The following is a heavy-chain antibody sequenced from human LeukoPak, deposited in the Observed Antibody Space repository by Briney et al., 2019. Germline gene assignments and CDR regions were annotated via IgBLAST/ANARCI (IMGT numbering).Heavy chain of an antibody. Sequence: GRSLRLSCAASGFSFITYGMHWVRQAPGKGLEWVAVISYDGSNKYYADSVKGRFTISRDNSKNTLYLQMDTLRAEDSAVYYCAKVYFDILTGYYRGPNFDYWGQGTLVTVSS. CDR2: ISYDGSNK. D-gene: IGHD3-9*01. CDR3: AKVYFDILTGYYRGPNFDY. V-gene: IGHV3-30*18. J-gene: IGHJ4*02. CDR1: GFSFITYG.